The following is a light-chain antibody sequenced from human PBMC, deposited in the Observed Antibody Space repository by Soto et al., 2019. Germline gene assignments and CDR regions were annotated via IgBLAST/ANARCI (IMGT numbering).Light chain of an antibody. CDR3: QQYDKRLFT. V-gene: IGKV1-33*01. CDR1: QDISNY. J-gene: IGKJ3*01. CDR2: DAS. Sequence: DIQMTQSPSSLSASVGDRVTITCQASQDISNYLNWYQQKPGKAPKLLIYDASNLETGVPSRFSGSGSGTDFTFTISSLQPEDIATYYCQQYDKRLFTVGAGTKVDIK.